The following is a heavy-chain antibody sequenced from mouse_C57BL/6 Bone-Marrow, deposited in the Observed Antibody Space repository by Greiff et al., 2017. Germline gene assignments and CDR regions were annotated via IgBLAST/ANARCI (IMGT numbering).Heavy chain of an antibody. D-gene: IGHD1-1*01. CDR1: GFTFSSYA. J-gene: IGHJ4*01. CDR2: ISDGGSYT. V-gene: IGHV5-4*03. CDR3: ASDYFHYSGSNYFYAMDY. Sequence: DVMLVESGGGLVKPGGSLKLSCAASGFTFSSYAMSWVRQTPEKRLEWVATISDGGSYTYYPDNVKGRFTISRDNAKNNLYLHMSHLKSEDTAMYYCASDYFHYSGSNYFYAMDYWGKGTSVTVSS.